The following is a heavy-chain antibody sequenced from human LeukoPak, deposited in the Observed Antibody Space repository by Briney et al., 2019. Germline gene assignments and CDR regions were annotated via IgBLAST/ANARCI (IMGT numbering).Heavy chain of an antibody. J-gene: IGHJ4*02. CDR1: GYTFTSYG. Sequence: ASVKVSCKASGYTFTSYGISWVRQAPGQGLEWMGWISAYNGNTNYAQKLQGRVTMTTDTSTSTAYMELRILRSDDTAVYYCARDLSLNYYDSSGMIGYWGQGTLVTVSS. CDR2: ISAYNGNT. V-gene: IGHV1-18*01. D-gene: IGHD3-22*01. CDR3: ARDLSLNYYDSSGMIGY.